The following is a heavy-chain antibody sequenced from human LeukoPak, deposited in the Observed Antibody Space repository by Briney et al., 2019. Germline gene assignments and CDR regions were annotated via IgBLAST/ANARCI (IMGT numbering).Heavy chain of an antibody. D-gene: IGHD3-10*01. CDR3: ARVRGLWFGVRNDS. Sequence: SETLSLTCTVYGGSFSGYYWSWIRQPPGKGLEWIGEIDHTGSTHYNPSLKSRVTMSVDASKNQFSLKLTFVTAADTAVYYCARVRGLWFGVRNDSWGQGTLVTVSS. J-gene: IGHJ4*02. CDR2: IDHTGST. CDR1: GGSFSGYY. V-gene: IGHV4-34*01.